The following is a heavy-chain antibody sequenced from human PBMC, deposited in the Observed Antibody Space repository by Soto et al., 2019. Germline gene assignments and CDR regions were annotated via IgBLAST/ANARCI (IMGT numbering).Heavy chain of an antibody. D-gene: IGHD1-1*01. CDR2: VSGSGART. V-gene: IGHV3-23*01. CDR1: RFSFSYYA. Sequence: HPGGSLRLSCAASRFSFSYYAMTWVRQAPGKGLEWVSTVSGSGARTFYADSVRGRFTISRDNSKNMLYLQMNNLRAEDTAPYYCAKVATGINGAPYYFDSWSQGALVTVSS. CDR3: AKVATGINGAPYYFDS. J-gene: IGHJ4*02.